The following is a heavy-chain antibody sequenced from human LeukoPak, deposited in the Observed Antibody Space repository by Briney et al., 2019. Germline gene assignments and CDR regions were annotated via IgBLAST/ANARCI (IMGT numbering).Heavy chain of an antibody. J-gene: IGHJ5*02. CDR3: ARADFVDAGPYLIGP. CDR2: INPKSGRT. CDR1: GYSFTDYY. V-gene: IGHV1-2*02. Sequence: ASVKVSCKTSGYSFTDYYIHWVRQAPGQGLEWMGWINPKSGRTSSARKFQDRVTMTRDPSISTVYMDMAWLTSDDTAISFCARADFVDAGPYLIGPWGQGTLVTVSS. D-gene: IGHD3-3*01.